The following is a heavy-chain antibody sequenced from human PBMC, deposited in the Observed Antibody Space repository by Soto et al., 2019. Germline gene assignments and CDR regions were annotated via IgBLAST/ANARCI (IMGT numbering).Heavy chain of an antibody. CDR3: ARGVRAETYYNAFDN. D-gene: IGHD3-10*01. Sequence: QVQLVESGGGVVQPGSSLRLSCAASGFSFKNYAFHWVRQAPGKGLQWVALISHNDEPRIFYADSVQGRFTISRDNFKNTVYLQMNSLRDEDTAVYHCARGVRAETYYNAFDNWGQGTQVTVSS. CDR1: GFSFKNYA. J-gene: IGHJ4*01. CDR2: ISHNDEPRI. V-gene: IGHV3-30*01.